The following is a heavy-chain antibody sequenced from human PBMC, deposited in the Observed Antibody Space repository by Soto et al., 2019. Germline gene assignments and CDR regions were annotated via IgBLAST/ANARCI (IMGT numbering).Heavy chain of an antibody. CDR3: ATGTPSYYIVATIGKYGMDV. J-gene: IGHJ6*02. CDR1: GYTLTELS. D-gene: IGHD5-12*01. Sequence: ASVKVSCKVSGYTLTELSMHWVRQAPGKGLEWMGGFDPEDGETIYAQKFQGRVTMTEDTSTDTAYMELSSLRSEDTAVYYCATGTPSYYIVATIGKYGMDVWGQGTTVTVS. V-gene: IGHV1-24*01. CDR2: FDPEDGET.